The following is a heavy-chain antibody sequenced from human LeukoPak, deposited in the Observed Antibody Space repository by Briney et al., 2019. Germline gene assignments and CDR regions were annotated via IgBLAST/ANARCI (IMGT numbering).Heavy chain of an antibody. CDR3: ASASTVTRLYYFDY. Sequence: SETLSLTCTVSGGSISSSSYYWGWIRQPPGKGLEWIGSIYYSGSTYYNPSLKSRVTISVDTSKNQFSLKLSSVTAADTAVYYCASASTVTRLYYFDYWGQGTLATVSS. CDR2: IYYSGST. D-gene: IGHD4-11*01. J-gene: IGHJ4*02. V-gene: IGHV4-39*01. CDR1: GGSISSSSYY.